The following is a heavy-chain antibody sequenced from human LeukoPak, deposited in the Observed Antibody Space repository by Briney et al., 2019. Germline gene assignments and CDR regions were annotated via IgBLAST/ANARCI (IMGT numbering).Heavy chain of an antibody. Sequence: SETLSLTCAVSGGSISSSNWWCWVRQPPGKGLEWIGEIYHSGSTNYNPSLKSRATISVDKSKNQFSLKLSSVTAADTAVYYCARVNINNWHSCDYWGQGTLVTVSS. J-gene: IGHJ4*02. CDR2: IYHSGST. CDR3: ARVNINNWHSCDY. CDR1: GGSISSSNW. V-gene: IGHV4-4*02. D-gene: IGHD1-1*01.